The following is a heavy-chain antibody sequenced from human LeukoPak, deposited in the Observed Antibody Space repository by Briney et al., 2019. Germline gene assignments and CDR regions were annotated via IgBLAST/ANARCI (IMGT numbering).Heavy chain of an antibody. CDR3: ARAQRSSSSNYYYGMDV. Sequence: GGSLRLSCAASGFTFSSYAMHWVRQAPGKGLEWVAVISYDGSNKYYADSVKGRFTISRDNPKNTLYLQMNSLRAEDTAVYYCARAQRSSSSNYYYGMDVWGQGTTVTVSS. V-gene: IGHV3-30-3*01. D-gene: IGHD6-6*01. J-gene: IGHJ6*02. CDR2: ISYDGSNK. CDR1: GFTFSSYA.